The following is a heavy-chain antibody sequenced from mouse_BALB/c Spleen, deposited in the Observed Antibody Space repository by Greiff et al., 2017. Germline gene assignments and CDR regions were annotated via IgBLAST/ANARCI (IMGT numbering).Heavy chain of an antibody. CDR2: IWTGGGT. J-gene: IGHJ3*01. CDR1: GFSLTSYD. Sequence: QVQLQQSGPGLVAPSQSLSITCTVSGFSLTSYDISWIRQPPGKGLEWLGVIWTGGGTNYNSAFMSRLSISKDNSKSQVFLKMNSLQTDDTAIYYCVRTVTTGAWFAYWGQGTLVTVSA. CDR3: VRTVTTGAWFAY. D-gene: IGHD1-1*01. V-gene: IGHV2-9-2*01.